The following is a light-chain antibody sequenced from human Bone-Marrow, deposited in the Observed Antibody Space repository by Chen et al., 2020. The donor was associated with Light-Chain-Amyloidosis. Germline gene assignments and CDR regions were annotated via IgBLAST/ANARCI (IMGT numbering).Light chain of an antibody. CDR2: DDS. CDR3: GVWDRSSDRPV. J-gene: IGLJ3*02. V-gene: IGLV3-21*02. Sequence: SYVLTQPSSVSVAPGQTATIACGGNNIGSTSVHWYQQTPGQAPLLVVYDDSDRPSGIPERLAGSNAWKTATLTIGGDEAGDEAGYYCGVWDRSSDRPVFGGGIKLTVL. CDR1: NIGSTS.